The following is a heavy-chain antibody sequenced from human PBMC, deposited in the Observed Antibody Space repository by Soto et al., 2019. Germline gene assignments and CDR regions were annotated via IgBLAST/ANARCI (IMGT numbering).Heavy chain of an antibody. V-gene: IGHV3-66*01. CDR2: SYSGGST. D-gene: IGHD4-17*01. CDR3: ARRITVTTGGYFDY. CDR1: GLTVSSNF. Sequence: EVQLVESGGGLVQPGGSLRLSCAASGLTVSSNFMSWVRQAPGKGPEWVSVSYSGGSTYYADSVKGRFTISRDNSENTLYLQMNSLRAEDTAVYYCARRITVTTGGYFDYWGQGTLVTVSS. J-gene: IGHJ4*02.